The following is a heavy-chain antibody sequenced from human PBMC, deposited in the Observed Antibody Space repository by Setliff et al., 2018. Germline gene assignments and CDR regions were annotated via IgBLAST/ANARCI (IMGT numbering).Heavy chain of an antibody. V-gene: IGHV1-69*05. CDR2: TIPSFGST. CDR3: AREGVDTRSSTDYRYYMDV. CDR1: GYTFTSYG. J-gene: IGHJ6*03. D-gene: IGHD5-18*01. Sequence: ASVKVSCKASGYTFTSYGITWVRQAPGQGPEWMGGTIPSFGSTNYAQKFQDRVTIITDESTSTAYMELSSLRTEDTAVYYCAREGVDTRSSTDYRYYMDVWGKGTTVTVSS.